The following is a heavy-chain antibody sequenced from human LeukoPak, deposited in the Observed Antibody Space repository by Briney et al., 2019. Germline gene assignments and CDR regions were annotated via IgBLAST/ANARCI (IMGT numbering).Heavy chain of an antibody. CDR2: IIPIFGTA. CDR1: GGTFSSYA. J-gene: IGHJ4*02. D-gene: IGHD3-22*01. V-gene: IGHV1-69*06. Sequence: ASVKVSCKASGGTFSSYAISWVRQAPGQGLEWMGGIIPIFGTANYAQKFQGRVTITADKSTSTAYMELSSLRSEDTAVYYCARAGGDILTGQNYYDSSGYYPMDYWGQGTLVTVSS. CDR3: ARAGGDILTGQNYYDSSGYYPMDY.